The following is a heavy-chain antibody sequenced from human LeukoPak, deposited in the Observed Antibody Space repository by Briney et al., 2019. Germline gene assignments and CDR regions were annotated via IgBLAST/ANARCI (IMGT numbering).Heavy chain of an antibody. Sequence: GGSLRLSCAASGFTFSSYGMSWVRQAPGKGLEWVSAISGSGGSTYYADSVKGRFTISRDNSKNTLYLQMNSLRAEDTAVYYCAKDPGDIVVVVAATYFDYWGQGTLVTVSS. D-gene: IGHD2-15*01. CDR2: ISGSGGST. V-gene: IGHV3-23*01. CDR3: AKDPGDIVVVVAATYFDY. J-gene: IGHJ4*02. CDR1: GFTFSSYG.